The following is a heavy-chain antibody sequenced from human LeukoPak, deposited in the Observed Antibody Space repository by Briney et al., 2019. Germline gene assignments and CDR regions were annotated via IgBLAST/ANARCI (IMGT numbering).Heavy chain of an antibody. D-gene: IGHD3-10*01. J-gene: IGHJ6*03. Sequence: ETLSLTCAVYGGSFSGYYWNWVRQAPGKGLEWVSVIYSGGSTYYADSVKGRFTISRDNSKNTLYLQMNSLRAEDTAVYFCASGSGSYRTPYYYMDVWGTGSTVTVSS. CDR2: IYSGGST. CDR3: ASGSGSYRTPYYYMDV. V-gene: IGHV3-53*01. CDR1: GGSFSGYY.